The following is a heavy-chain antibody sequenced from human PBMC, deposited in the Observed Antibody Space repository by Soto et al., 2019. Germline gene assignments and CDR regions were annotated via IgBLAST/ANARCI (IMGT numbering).Heavy chain of an antibody. V-gene: IGHV4-31*03. Sequence: SETLSLTCTVSGGSISSGGYYWSWIRQHPGKGPEWIGYIYYSGSTYYNPSLKSRVTISVDTSKNQFSLKLSSVTAADTAVYYCARARGPFRGATTNYFDYWGQGTLVTVSS. CDR2: IYYSGST. CDR1: GGSISSGGYY. CDR3: ARARGPFRGATTNYFDY. J-gene: IGHJ4*02. D-gene: IGHD1-26*01.